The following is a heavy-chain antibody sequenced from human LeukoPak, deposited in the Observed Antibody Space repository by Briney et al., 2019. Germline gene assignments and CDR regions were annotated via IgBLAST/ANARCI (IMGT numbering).Heavy chain of an antibody. CDR1: GYTFTDYY. V-gene: IGHV1-2*02. D-gene: IGHD2-2*01. Sequence: ASLKVSCTASGYTFTDYYMHWVRQAPGQGFEWMGWFNPSDGDTNYAQKFQGRVTMTRDTSISTAHMEVSRLRSDDTAVYYCARANFLYCSSTTCLFDYWGQGTLVTVSS. CDR2: FNPSDGDT. CDR3: ARANFLYCSSTTCLFDY. J-gene: IGHJ4*02.